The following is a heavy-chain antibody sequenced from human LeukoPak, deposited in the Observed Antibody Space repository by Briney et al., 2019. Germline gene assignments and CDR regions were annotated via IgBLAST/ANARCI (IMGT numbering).Heavy chain of an antibody. Sequence: GGSLRLPCATSGFIFSTYALSWVRQAPGKGLEWASSISGSGGSTYHADSVKGRFTISRDSSKNTLYLQMNSLRAEDTAIYYCARVIRAAPGKGYFDYWGQGTLVTVSS. D-gene: IGHD6-13*01. CDR1: GFIFSTYA. V-gene: IGHV3-23*01. CDR3: ARVIRAAPGKGYFDY. J-gene: IGHJ4*02. CDR2: ISGSGGST.